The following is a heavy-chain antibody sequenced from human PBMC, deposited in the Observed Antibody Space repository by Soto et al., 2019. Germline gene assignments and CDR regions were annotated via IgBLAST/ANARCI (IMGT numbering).Heavy chain of an antibody. CDR1: GYTFTSYA. CDR2: INAGNGNT. CDR3: ARSRMGADDVPPWIDP. J-gene: IGHJ5*02. Sequence: ASVKVSCKASGYTFTSYAMHWVRQAPGQRLEWMGWINAGNGNTKYSQKFQGRVTITRDTSASTAYMELSSLRSEDTAVYYCARSRMGADDVPPWIDPWGQGTLVTVSS. D-gene: IGHD3-16*01. V-gene: IGHV1-3*01.